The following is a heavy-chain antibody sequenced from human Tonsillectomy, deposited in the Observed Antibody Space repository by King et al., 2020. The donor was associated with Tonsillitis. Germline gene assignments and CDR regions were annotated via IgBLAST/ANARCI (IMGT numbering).Heavy chain of an antibody. V-gene: IGHV4-30-2*01. Sequence: QLQESGSGLVKPSQTLSLTCAVSGGSISSGGYSWSWIRQPPGKGLEWIGYIYHSGSTYSNPPLKSRVTISVDRSKNQFSLWLSSVTAAHTAVYYCARVGEQLVIYWYFDLWGRGTLVTVSS. CDR1: GGSISSGGYS. J-gene: IGHJ2*01. CDR2: IYHSGST. CDR3: ARVGEQLVIYWYFDL. D-gene: IGHD2-21*01.